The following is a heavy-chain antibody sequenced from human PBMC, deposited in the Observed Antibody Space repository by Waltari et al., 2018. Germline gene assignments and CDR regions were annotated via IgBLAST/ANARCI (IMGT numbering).Heavy chain of an antibody. CDR3: ARENSGSTSEFDF. J-gene: IGHJ5*01. V-gene: IGHV1-46*03. D-gene: IGHD6-6*01. CDR2: INPRGGRR. Sequence: QVHLVQSAAEMKKPGASVKVSCRTSGYDFTNNYINWVRQAPGQGLEWMGLINPRGGRRTYAQAFQDRVTVTMDASTKTVYMELSNLRSEDTAFYYCARENSGSTSEFDFWGQGTLVTVSS. CDR1: GYDFTNNY.